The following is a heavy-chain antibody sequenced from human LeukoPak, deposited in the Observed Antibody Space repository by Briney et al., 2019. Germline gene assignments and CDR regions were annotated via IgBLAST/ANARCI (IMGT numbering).Heavy chain of an antibody. V-gene: IGHV3-21*01. CDR1: GFTFSSYS. Sequence: GGSLRLSCAASGFTFSSYSMNWVRQAPGKGLEWVSYISSSSSYIYYADSVKGRFTISRDNAKNSLYLQMNSLRAEDTAVYYCARTPSHDSSGHYFDYWGQGTLVTVSS. CDR2: ISSSSSYI. CDR3: ARTPSHDSSGHYFDY. D-gene: IGHD3-22*01. J-gene: IGHJ4*02.